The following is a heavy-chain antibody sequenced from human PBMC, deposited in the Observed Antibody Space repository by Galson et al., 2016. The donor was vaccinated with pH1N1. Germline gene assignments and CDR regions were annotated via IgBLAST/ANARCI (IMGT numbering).Heavy chain of an antibody. V-gene: IGHV1-18*01. CDR2: ISPFNGDT. D-gene: IGHD1-26*01. CDR3: VRVTTKRNKWDGFDY. CDR1: GYTFNTYG. Sequence: SVKVSCKASGYTFNTYGISWVRQAPGQGLEWMGWISPFNGDTQYPQKVQGRVIMTTVTFTSTAYMELRSLRSDDTAIYYCVRVTTKRNKWDGFDYWGQGTLVTGAS. J-gene: IGHJ4*02.